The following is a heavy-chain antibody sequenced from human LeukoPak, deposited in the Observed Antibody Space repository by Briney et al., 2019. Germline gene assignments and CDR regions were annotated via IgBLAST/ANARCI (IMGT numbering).Heavy chain of an antibody. CDR2: ISYDGGDK. V-gene: IGHV3-30*01. Sequence: PGGSLRLSCAASGFTFNNYAMHWVRQAPGRGLEWVAVISYDGGDKYYADSVKGRFTISRDNSKNTLYLQMMYLRGEDTAVYHCARGGPSIATTSTGLDPWGQGTLVTVSS. D-gene: IGHD6-6*01. CDR3: ARGGPSIATTSTGLDP. J-gene: IGHJ5*02. CDR1: GFTFNNYA.